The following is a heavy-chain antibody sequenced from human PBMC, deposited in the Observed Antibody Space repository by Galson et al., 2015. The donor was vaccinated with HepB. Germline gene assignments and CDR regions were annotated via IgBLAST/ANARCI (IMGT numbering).Heavy chain of an antibody. Sequence: SLRLSCAASEFTFSSFWMHWVRQVPGKGLVWVGRINGDGNSTTYADSVKGRFAISRDNAKNTLNLQMSSLRAEDTAVYFCASDLGPIGSGYHYATFRQNGMDVWGQGTTVIVSS. D-gene: IGHD3-10*01. CDR1: EFTFSSFW. J-gene: IGHJ6*02. CDR3: ASDLGPIGSGYHYATFRQNGMDV. V-gene: IGHV3-74*01. CDR2: INGDGNST.